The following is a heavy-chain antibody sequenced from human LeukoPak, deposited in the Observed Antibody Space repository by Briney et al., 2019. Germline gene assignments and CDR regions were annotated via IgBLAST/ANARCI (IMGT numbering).Heavy chain of an antibody. V-gene: IGHV3-21*01. CDR3: ARVYVSTDY. J-gene: IGHJ4*02. CDR2: ISGSSTYI. CDR1: GFTFSSYA. D-gene: IGHD2-8*01. Sequence: GGSLRLSCIASGFTFSSYAMNWVRQAPGKGLEWVSSISGSSTYIYYADSVKGRFTISRDNSKNTLYLQMNSLRAEDTAVYYCARVYVSTDYWGQGTLVTVSS.